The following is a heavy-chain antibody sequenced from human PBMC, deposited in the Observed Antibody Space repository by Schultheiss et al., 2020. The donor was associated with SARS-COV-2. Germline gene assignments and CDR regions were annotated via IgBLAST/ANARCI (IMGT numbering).Heavy chain of an antibody. V-gene: IGHV3-49*03. CDR3: TRSWRGLNYDFWSGPEAFDY. CDR1: GFTFGDYA. J-gene: IGHJ4*02. CDR2: IRSKAYGGTT. D-gene: IGHD3-3*01. Sequence: GESLKISCTASGFTFGDYAMSWFRQAPGKGLEWVGFIRSKAYGGTTEYAASVKGRFTISRDDSKSIAYLQMNSLKTEDTAVYYCTRSWRGLNYDFWSGPEAFDYWGLGTLVTVSS.